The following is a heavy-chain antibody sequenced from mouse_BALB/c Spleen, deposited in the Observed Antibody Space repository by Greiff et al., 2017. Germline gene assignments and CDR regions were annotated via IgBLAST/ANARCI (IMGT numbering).Heavy chain of an antibody. CDR2: ISTYYGDA. D-gene: IGHD2-1*01. Sequence: VQLQQSGAELVRPGVSVKISCKGSGYTFTDYAMHWVKQSHAKSLEWIGVISTYYGDASYNQKFKGKATMTVDKSSSTAYMELARLTSEDSAIYYCASGNFWFAYWGQGTLVTVSA. CDR1: GYTFTDYA. V-gene: IGHV1S137*01. J-gene: IGHJ3*01. CDR3: ASGNFWFAY.